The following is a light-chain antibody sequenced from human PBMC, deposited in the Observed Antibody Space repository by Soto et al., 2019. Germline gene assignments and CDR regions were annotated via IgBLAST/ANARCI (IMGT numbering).Light chain of an antibody. CDR1: QSILSSSNNKNY. CDR2: WAS. Sequence: DIVMTQSPDSLTVSLGERATINCKSSQSILSSSNNKNYLVWYQQKPGQPPKVLINWASTRESGVPDRFSGSGSGADFTLTISRLEPEDSAVYYCHHYDSSPPYTFGQGTRLEIK. J-gene: IGKJ2*01. V-gene: IGKV4-1*01. CDR3: HHYDSSPPYT.